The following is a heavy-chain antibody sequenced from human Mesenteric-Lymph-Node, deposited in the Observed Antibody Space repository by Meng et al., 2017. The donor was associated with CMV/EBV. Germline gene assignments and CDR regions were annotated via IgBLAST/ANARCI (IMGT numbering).Heavy chain of an antibody. CDR2: ISTDSTYA. V-gene: IGHV3-21*01. D-gene: IGHD3-10*01. CDR3: VSPLSSAVFPASTTKAEEQYYYGMDV. Sequence: GESLKISCATSGFSFRTYSMTWVRQAPGKGLEWVSSISTDSTYAYSAESVKGRFSISRDDDRNSLYLQMDYLRAEDTAIYYCVSPLSSAVFPASTTKAEEQYYYGMDVWGPGTAVTVSS. J-gene: IGHJ6*02. CDR1: GFSFRTYS.